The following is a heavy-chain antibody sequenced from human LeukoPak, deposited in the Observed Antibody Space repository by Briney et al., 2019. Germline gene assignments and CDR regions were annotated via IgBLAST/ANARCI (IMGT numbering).Heavy chain of an antibody. Sequence: PGGSLRLSCAASGFTFSNAWMSRVRQAPGKGLEWVGRIKSKTDGGTTDYAAPVKGRFTISRDDSKNTVYLQMNSPKTEDTAMYYCTTAQYSGSYWTFDYWGQGTLVTVSS. CDR3: TTAQYSGSYWTFDY. V-gene: IGHV3-15*01. D-gene: IGHD1-26*01. CDR1: GFTFSNAW. CDR2: IKSKTDGGTT. J-gene: IGHJ4*02.